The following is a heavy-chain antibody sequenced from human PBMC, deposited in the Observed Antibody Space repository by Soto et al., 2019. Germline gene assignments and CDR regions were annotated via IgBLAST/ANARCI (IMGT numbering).Heavy chain of an antibody. J-gene: IGHJ4*02. V-gene: IGHV1-69*13. CDR1: GGTFSSYA. Sequence: ASVKVSCKASGGTFSSYAISWVRQAPGQGLEWMGGIIPIFGTANYAQKFQGRVTITADESTSTAYMELSSLRSEDTAVYYCASSGQVAAAGPPHFDYWGQGTLVTVSS. CDR3: ASSGQVAAAGPPHFDY. D-gene: IGHD6-13*01. CDR2: IIPIFGTA.